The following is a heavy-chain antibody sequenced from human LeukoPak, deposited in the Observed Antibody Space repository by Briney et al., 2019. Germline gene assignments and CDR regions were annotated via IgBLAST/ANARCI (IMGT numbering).Heavy chain of an antibody. Sequence: GASLRLSCAASGFTFGSYAMSWVRQAPGKGLEWVSAISGSGGSTYYADSVKGRFTISRDNSKNTLYLQMNSLRAEDTAVYYCAKGGSSGYYFPFDYWGQGTLVTVSS. CDR1: GFTFGSYA. D-gene: IGHD3-22*01. CDR2: ISGSGGST. J-gene: IGHJ4*02. V-gene: IGHV3-23*01. CDR3: AKGGSSGYYFPFDY.